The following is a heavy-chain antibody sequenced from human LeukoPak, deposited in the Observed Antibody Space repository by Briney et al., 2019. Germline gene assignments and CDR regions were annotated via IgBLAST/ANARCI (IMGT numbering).Heavy chain of an antibody. V-gene: IGHV4-59*08. J-gene: IGHJ4*02. CDR1: GGSISSYY. Sequence: PSETLSLTCTVSGGSISSYYWSWIRQPPGKGLEWIGYIYYSGSTYYNPSLKSRVTISVDTSKNQFSLRLTSVTAADTAVYFCARHRGWSYFDYWGQGTLVTVSS. CDR2: IYYSGST. CDR3: ARHRGWSYFDY. D-gene: IGHD6-19*01.